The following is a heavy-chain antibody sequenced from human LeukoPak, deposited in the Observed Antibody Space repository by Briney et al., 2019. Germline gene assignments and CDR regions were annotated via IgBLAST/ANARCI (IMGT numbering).Heavy chain of an antibody. CDR1: GGSISSYY. CDR3: ARVGVVVPAAIRWFDP. D-gene: IGHD2-2*02. V-gene: IGHV4-4*07. J-gene: IGHJ5*02. Sequence: KTSETLSLTCTVSGGSISSYYWSWIRQPAGKGLEWIGRIYTSGSTNYNPSLKSRVTISVDTSKNQFSLKLSSVTAADTAVYYCARVGVVVPAAIRWFDPWGQGTLVTVSS. CDR2: IYTSGST.